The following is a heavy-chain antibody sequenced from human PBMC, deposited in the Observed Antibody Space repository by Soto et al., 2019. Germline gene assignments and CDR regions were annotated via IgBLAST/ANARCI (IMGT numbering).Heavy chain of an antibody. CDR3: ARDRGVVVPAAIGVGYDAFDI. CDR2: IYYSGST. CDR1: GGSISSYY. Sequence: SETLSLTCTVSGGSISSYYWSWIRQPPGKGLEWTGYIYYSGSTNYNPSLKSRVTISVDTSKNQFSLKLSSVTAADTAVYYCARDRGVVVPAAIGVGYDAFDIWGQGTMVTVSS. D-gene: IGHD2-2*01. V-gene: IGHV4-59*01. J-gene: IGHJ3*02.